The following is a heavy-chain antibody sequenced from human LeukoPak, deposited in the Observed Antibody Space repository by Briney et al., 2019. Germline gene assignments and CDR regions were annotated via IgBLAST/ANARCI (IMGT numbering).Heavy chain of an antibody. CDR1: GGSISGYY. D-gene: IGHD4-17*01. Sequence: PSETLSLTCTVSGGSISGYYWSWIRQPAGKGLEWIGRIYTSGSTDYSPSLKSRVTTSVDTSKNQFSLRLTSVTAADTAVYYCARGGGDYGDLANDYWGQGTLVTVSA. CDR2: IYTSGST. CDR3: ARGGGDYGDLANDY. J-gene: IGHJ4*02. V-gene: IGHV4-4*07.